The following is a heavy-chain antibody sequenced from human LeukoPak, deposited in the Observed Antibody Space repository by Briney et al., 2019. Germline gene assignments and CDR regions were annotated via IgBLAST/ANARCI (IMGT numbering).Heavy chain of an antibody. CDR2: IRGSGDST. CDR1: GFTFSSYA. J-gene: IGHJ4*02. Sequence: PGGSLRLSCAASGFTFSSYAMNWVRQAPGKGLEWVSSIRGSGDSTYYADSVKGRFTISRDNSKNTLYLQISSVRAEDTAIYYCAKDGISGWYGNHFDFWGQGTLVIGSS. CDR3: AKDGISGWYGNHFDF. D-gene: IGHD6-19*01. V-gene: IGHV3-23*01.